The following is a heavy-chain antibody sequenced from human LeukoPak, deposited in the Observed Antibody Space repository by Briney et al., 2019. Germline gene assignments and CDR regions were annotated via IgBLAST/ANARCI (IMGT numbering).Heavy chain of an antibody. D-gene: IGHD3-22*01. V-gene: IGHV3-23*01. CDR2: ISGSGGST. Sequence: GGSLRLSCAASGFTFSSCAMSWVRQAPGKGLEWVSAISGSGGSTYYADSVKGRFTISRDNSKNTLYLQMNSLRAEDTAVYYCAKDYSSGYLYYMDVWGKGTTVTISS. CDR1: GFTFSSCA. CDR3: AKDYSSGYLYYMDV. J-gene: IGHJ6*03.